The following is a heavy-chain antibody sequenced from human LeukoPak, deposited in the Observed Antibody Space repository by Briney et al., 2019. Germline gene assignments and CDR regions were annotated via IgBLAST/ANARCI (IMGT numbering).Heavy chain of an antibody. CDR3: ARQYFLILSLYYFDY. J-gene: IGHJ4*02. Sequence: SQTLSLTCTVSGGSISSGSYYWSWIRQPAGKGLEWIGRIYTSGSTNYNPSLKGRVTISVDTSKNQFSLKLTSVTAADTAVYYCARQYFLILSLYYFDYWGQGTLVTVSS. CDR2: IYTSGST. V-gene: IGHV4-61*02. CDR1: GGSISSGSYY. D-gene: IGHD3-10*02.